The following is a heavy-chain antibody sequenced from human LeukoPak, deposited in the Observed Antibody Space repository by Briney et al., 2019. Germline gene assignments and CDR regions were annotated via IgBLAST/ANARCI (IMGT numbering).Heavy chain of an antibody. J-gene: IGHJ5*02. CDR3: AREFRGGYDEELNWFDP. D-gene: IGHD5-12*01. Sequence: PGGSLRLSCGASGFTFSNYGMSWVRQAPGKGLEWVSAISGSGGTTYYADSVKGRFTISRDNSKNTLYLQINSLRAEDTAVYYCAREFRGGYDEELNWFDPWGQGTLVTVSS. CDR2: ISGSGGTT. CDR1: GFTFSNYG. V-gene: IGHV3-23*01.